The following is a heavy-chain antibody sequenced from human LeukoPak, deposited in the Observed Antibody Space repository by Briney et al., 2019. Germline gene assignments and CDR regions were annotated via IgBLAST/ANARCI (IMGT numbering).Heavy chain of an antibody. CDR2: IYTSGST. CDR1: GGSFSGYY. V-gene: IGHV4-59*10. CDR3: ARHSTVTTNYFDY. J-gene: IGHJ4*02. Sequence: SETLSLTCAVYGGSFSGYYWSWIRQPAGKGLEWIGRIYTSGSTNYNPSLKSRVTMSVDTSKNQFSLKLSSVTAADTAVYYCARHSTVTTNYFDYWGQGTLVTVSS. D-gene: IGHD4-17*01.